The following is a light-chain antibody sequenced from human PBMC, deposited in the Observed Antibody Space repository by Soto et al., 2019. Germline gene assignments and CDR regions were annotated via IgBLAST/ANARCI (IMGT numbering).Light chain of an antibody. CDR3: CSYAGRSDYV. CDR1: NSNVVNYKP. V-gene: IGLV2-23*02. J-gene: IGLJ1*01. CDR2: EVT. Sequence: QYLLTQPASVSGSPGQSITISCTGTNSNVVNYKPVSWYQQHPGRAPKLLIYEVTKRPSGVSNRCSASKSGNTASLTISGHEAEDEADYYCCSYAGRSDYVFGTGTKV.